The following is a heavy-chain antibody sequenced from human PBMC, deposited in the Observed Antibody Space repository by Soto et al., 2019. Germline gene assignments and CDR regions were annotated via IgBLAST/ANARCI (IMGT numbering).Heavy chain of an antibody. Sequence: ASVKVSCKASGYTFINYAILWVRQRPGQRPEWMGWINAGNGDTKYSQKFQGRVTITRDTFASTAYMELSSLRSEDTAVYYCAFLVFNCPRCWIVFRGPGIMVT. J-gene: IGHJ4*02. V-gene: IGHV1-3*01. CDR2: INAGNGDT. CDR3: AFLVFNCPRCWIVF. D-gene: IGHD3-3*01. CDR1: GYTFINYA.